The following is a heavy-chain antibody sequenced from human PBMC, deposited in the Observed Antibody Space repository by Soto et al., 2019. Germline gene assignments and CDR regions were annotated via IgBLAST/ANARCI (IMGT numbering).Heavy chain of an antibody. Sequence: EVQLLESGGHLVQPGGSLRLSCAASGFSFSAYTMNWVRQAPGKGPEWVSTVIGADDSTYYADSVRGRFTVSRDKSKNMVFLQMNSLRVEDTGVYYCAKDRHPDGIWSYAYWGQGTLVTVSS. D-gene: IGHD2-2*01. V-gene: IGHV3-23*01. CDR2: VIGADDST. J-gene: IGHJ4*02. CDR3: AKDRHPDGIWSYAY. CDR1: GFSFSAYT.